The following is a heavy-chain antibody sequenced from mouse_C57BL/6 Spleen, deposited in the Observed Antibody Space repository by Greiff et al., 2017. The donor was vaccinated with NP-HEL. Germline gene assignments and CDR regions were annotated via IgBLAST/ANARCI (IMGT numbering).Heavy chain of an antibody. CDR1: GYTFTSYW. Sequence: VQLQQPGAELVRPGTSVKLSCKASGYTFTSYWMHWVKQRPGQGLEWIGVIDPSDSYTNYNQKFKGKATLTVDTSSSTAYMQLSSLTSEDSAVYYCARGGGLRTYWYFDVWGTGTTVTVSS. J-gene: IGHJ1*03. CDR3: ARGGGLRTYWYFDV. D-gene: IGHD2-4*01. CDR2: IDPSDSYT. V-gene: IGHV1-59*01.